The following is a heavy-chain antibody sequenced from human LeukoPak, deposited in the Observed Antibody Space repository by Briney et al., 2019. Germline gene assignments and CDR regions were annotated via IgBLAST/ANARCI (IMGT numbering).Heavy chain of an antibody. CDR2: INHSGST. Sequence: SETLSLTCAVYGGSFSGYYWSWIRQPPGKGLEWIGEINHSGSTNYNPSLKSRVTISVDTSKNQFSLKLSSVTAADTAVYYCARGPRFYGGYHLLLDYWGQGTLVTVSS. CDR3: ARGPRFYGGYHLLLDY. J-gene: IGHJ4*02. V-gene: IGHV4-34*01. CDR1: GGSFSGYY. D-gene: IGHD4-23*01.